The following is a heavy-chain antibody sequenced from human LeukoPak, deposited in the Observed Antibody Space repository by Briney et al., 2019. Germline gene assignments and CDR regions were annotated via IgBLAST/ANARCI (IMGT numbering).Heavy chain of an antibody. D-gene: IGHD2-2*01. J-gene: IGHJ4*02. Sequence: RGESLKISCQGSGYSFTSYWIGWVRQMPGKGLEWMGIIYPGDSDTRYSPSFQGQVTISADKSISTAYLQWSSLKASDTAMYYCARAPSGVYCSTTTCYGDYFDYWGQGTLVTVSS. CDR3: ARAPSGVYCSTTTCYGDYFDY. V-gene: IGHV5-51*01. CDR1: GYSFTSYW. CDR2: IYPGDSDT.